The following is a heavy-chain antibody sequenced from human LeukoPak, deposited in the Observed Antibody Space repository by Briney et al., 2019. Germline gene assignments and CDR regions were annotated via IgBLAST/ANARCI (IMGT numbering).Heavy chain of an antibody. V-gene: IGHV1-46*01. CDR1: GYTFTSYY. D-gene: IGHD1-20*01. Sequence: GASVKVSCKASGYTFTSYYMHWVRQAPGQGLEWMGIINPSGGSTSHAQKFQGRVTITADESTSTAYMELSSLRSEDTAVYYCARGRITGTPGGYYYYGMDVWGQGTTVTVSS. CDR2: INPSGGST. CDR3: ARGRITGTPGGYYYYGMDV. J-gene: IGHJ6*02.